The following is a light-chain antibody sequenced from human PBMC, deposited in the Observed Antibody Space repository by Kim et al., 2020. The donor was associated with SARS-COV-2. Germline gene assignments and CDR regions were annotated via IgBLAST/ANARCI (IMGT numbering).Light chain of an antibody. V-gene: IGLV2-11*01. CDR1: IRDVGGYNY. J-gene: IGLJ1*01. Sequence: SVTISCTGTIRDVGGYNYGSWYQQHPGNAPKLRIYDVSKRPSGVPDRFSGSKSGNTASLTISGLQAEDEADYYCCSYAGSYTYVFGTRTKVTVL. CDR2: DVS. CDR3: CSYAGSYTYV.